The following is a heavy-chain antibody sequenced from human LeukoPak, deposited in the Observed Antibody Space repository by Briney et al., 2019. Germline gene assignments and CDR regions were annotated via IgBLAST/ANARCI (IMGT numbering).Heavy chain of an antibody. CDR2: ISSSSSYI. D-gene: IGHD5-12*01. CDR1: GFTFSSYS. Sequence: GGSLRLSCAASGFTFSSYSMNWVRQAPGKGLEWVSSISSSSSYIYYADSVKGRFTISRDNAKNSLYLQMNSLRAEDTAVYYCARDRRFSGYDLPDYWGQGTLVTVPS. J-gene: IGHJ4*02. V-gene: IGHV3-21*01. CDR3: ARDRRFSGYDLPDY.